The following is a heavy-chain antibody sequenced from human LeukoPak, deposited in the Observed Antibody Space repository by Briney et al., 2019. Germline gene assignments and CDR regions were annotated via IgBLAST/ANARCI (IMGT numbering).Heavy chain of an antibody. J-gene: IGHJ4*02. CDR3: ARDLAGRNY. V-gene: IGHV3-21*01. CDR2: ISSSSSYT. CDR1: GFTFSSYS. Sequence: GGSLRLSCAASGFTFSSYSMNWVRQAPGKGLEWVSSISSSSSYTYYADSVKGRFTISRDNAKNSLYLQMNSLRAEDTAVYYCARDLAGRNYWGQGTLVTVPS.